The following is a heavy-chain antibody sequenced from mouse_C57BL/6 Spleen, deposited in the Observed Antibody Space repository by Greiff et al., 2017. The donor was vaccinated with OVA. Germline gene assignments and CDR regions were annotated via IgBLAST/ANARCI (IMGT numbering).Heavy chain of an antibody. D-gene: IGHD1-1*02. J-gene: IGHJ1*03. CDR2: ISSGSSTI. Sequence: EVQLVESGGGLVKPGGSLKLSCAASGFAFSDYGMHWVRQAPEKGLEWVAYISSGSSTIYYADTVKGRFTISRNTAKNTLFLRMISPRSEDTAMYYCARSDGAHWYFDVWGTGTTVTVSS. V-gene: IGHV5-17*01. CDR3: ARSDGAHWYFDV. CDR1: GFAFSDYG.